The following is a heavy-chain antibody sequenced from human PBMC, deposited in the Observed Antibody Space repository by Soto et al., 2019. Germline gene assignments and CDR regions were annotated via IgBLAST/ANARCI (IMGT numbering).Heavy chain of an antibody. CDR1: GFTFTGNW. V-gene: IGHV3-74*01. CDR2: INRDGTAT. J-gene: IGHJ5*02. D-gene: IGHD3-10*01. CDR3: ATVGTGSYNLFDP. Sequence: EVQLVESGGGLVQPGGSLRLSCAASGFTFTGNWMHWVRQGPGKGLVWVARINRDGTATTYADSVTGRFTISRDNSKNTLYLQMNRLGAEDTAVYYCATVGTGSYNLFDPWGQGTMVTVSS.